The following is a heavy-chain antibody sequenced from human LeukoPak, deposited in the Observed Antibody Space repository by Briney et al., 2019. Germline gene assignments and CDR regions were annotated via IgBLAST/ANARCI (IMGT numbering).Heavy chain of an antibody. V-gene: IGHV3-21*05. CDR2: IRSSSET. CDR3: AREMDSSGRPFDY. J-gene: IGHJ4*02. D-gene: IGHD6-19*01. CDR1: GFIFSQYS. Sequence: GGSLRLSCAASGFIFSQYSMNWVRQAPGKGLEWVSHIRSSSETFYADSVKGRFTISRDNARNSLYLQMNSLRAEDTAVYYCAREMDSSGRPFDYWGQGTLVTVSS.